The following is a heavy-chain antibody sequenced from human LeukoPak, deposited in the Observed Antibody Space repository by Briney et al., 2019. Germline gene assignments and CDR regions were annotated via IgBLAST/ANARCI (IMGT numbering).Heavy chain of an antibody. CDR3: ARDRYDSSGYYQRDV. J-gene: IGHJ6*02. CDR2: ISSSGSTI. V-gene: IGHV3-48*03. CDR1: GFSFSSCE. Sequence: PGGSLRLSCAASGFSFSSCEMNWVRQAPGKGLEWVSYISSSGSTIYYADSVKGRFTISRDNAKNSLYLQMNSLRAEDTAVYYCARDRYDSSGYYQRDVWGQGTTVTVSS. D-gene: IGHD3-22*01.